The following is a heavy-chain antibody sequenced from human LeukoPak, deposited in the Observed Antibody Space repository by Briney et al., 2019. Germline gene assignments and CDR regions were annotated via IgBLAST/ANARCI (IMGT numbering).Heavy chain of an antibody. Sequence: GTSLRLSCAASGFTFSSYSMNWVRQAPGKGLEWVSSISSSSSYIYYADSVKGRFTISRDNAKNSLYLQMNSLRAEDTAVYYCARDPYCSSTSCPKDAFDIWGQGTMVTVSS. J-gene: IGHJ3*02. D-gene: IGHD2-2*01. CDR2: ISSSSSYI. CDR1: GFTFSSYS. V-gene: IGHV3-21*01. CDR3: ARDPYCSSTSCPKDAFDI.